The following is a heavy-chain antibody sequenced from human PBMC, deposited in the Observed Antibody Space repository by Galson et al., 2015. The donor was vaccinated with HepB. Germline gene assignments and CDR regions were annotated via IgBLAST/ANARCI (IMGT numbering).Heavy chain of an antibody. D-gene: IGHD2-15*01. CDR2: ISRSGGST. V-gene: IGHV3-23*01. CDR3: AKDREVGYCGGGSCSPPDS. CDR1: GFTFKDYA. Sequence: SLRLSCAVSGFTFKDYAMSWVRQAPGKGLEWVSGISRSGGSTSYADSVKGRFTISRDNSKSTLFLEISSLRAEDTAIYYCAKDREVGYCGGGSCSPPDSWGQGTLVTVSS. J-gene: IGHJ4*02.